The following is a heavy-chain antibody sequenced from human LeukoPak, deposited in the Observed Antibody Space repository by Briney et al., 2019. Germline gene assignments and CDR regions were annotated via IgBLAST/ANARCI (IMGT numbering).Heavy chain of an antibody. CDR3: AKFWHSDS. Sequence: GASVKVSCKASGYTFTGYYMHWVRQAPGQGLEWMGWIDPNSGTTVYAQKFQGRVTLTRDTSFSTVYMHLSGLTLDDTAVYYCAKFWHSDSWGQGTLVTVS. J-gene: IGHJ4*02. CDR1: GYTFTGYY. CDR2: IDPNSGTT. V-gene: IGHV1-2*02.